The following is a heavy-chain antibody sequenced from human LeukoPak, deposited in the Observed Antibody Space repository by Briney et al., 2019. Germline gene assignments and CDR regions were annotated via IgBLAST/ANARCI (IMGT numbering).Heavy chain of an antibody. D-gene: IGHD6-13*01. J-gene: IGHJ4*02. CDR1: GGSISSSSYY. CDR2: IYYSGST. CDR3: ARSISSSWYYFDY. Sequence: SETLSLTCTVSGGSISSSSYYWGWIRQPPGKGLEWIGSIYYSGSTYYNPSLKSRVTISVDTSKHPFSLKLSSVTAADTAVYYCARSISSSWYYFDYWGQGTLVTVSS. V-gene: IGHV4-39*01.